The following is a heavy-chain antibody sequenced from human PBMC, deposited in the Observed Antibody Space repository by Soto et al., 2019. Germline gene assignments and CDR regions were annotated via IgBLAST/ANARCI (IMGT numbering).Heavy chain of an antibody. CDR1: GTSFSGCY. V-gene: IGHV4-34*01. J-gene: IGHJ6*02. Sequence: SATLSLTCAVDGTSFSGCYWSWIRQPPGKGLEWIGEINHSGSTNYNPSLKSRVTISVDKSKNQFSLKLSSVTAADTAVYYCASVRGGYYYAMDVWGQGTTVT. CDR2: INHSGST. D-gene: IGHD3-10*02. CDR3: ASVRGGYYYAMDV.